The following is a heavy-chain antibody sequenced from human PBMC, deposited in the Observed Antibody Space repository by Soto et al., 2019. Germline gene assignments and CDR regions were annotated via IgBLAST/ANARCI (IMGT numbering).Heavy chain of an antibody. CDR1: GGSISSGGYY. J-gene: IGHJ4*02. CDR2: IYSSGVT. V-gene: IGHV4-31*03. Sequence: SETLSLTCTVSGGSISSGGYYWSWIRQHPGKGLEWIGYIYSSGVTYYDPSLKSRVTLSVDMSKNQFSLRLSSVTAADTAVYYCATKPNGLYYFDYWGQGALVTVSS. D-gene: IGHD2-8*01. CDR3: ATKPNGLYYFDY.